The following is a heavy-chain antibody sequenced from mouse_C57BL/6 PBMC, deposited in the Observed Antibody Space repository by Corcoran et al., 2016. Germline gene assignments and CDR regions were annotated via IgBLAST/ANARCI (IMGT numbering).Heavy chain of an antibody. Sequence: QIQLVQSGPELKKPGETVKISCKASGYTFTTYGMSWVKQAPGKGLQWMGWINTSSGVPTYADDFKGRFAFSLETSASTAYLQINNLKKEDTATYFCERNYDGYAMDYWGQGTSGTVSS. D-gene: IGHD2-3*01. V-gene: IGHV9-3*01. CDR1: GYTFTTYG. J-gene: IGHJ4*01. CDR2: INTSSGVP. CDR3: ERNYDGYAMDY.